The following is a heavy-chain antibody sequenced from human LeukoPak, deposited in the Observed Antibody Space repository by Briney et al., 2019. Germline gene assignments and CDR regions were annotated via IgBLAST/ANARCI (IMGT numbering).Heavy chain of an antibody. D-gene: IGHD3-22*01. J-gene: IGHJ4*02. Sequence: GGSLRLSCEASGFIFSSYGMHWVRQAPGKGLAWVAVIWYDGSNKYYADSVKGRFTISRDNSKNTLYLQMNSLRAEDTAVYYCARDKWRENYDSSGYYDYWGQGTLVTVSS. CDR3: ARDKWRENYDSSGYYDY. CDR2: IWYDGSNK. CDR1: GFIFSSYG. V-gene: IGHV3-33*01.